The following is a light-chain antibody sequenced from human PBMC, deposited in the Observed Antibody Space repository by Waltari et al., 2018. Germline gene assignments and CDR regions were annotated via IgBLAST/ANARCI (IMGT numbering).Light chain of an antibody. J-gene: IGKJ2*03. CDR1: ENVNNY. V-gene: IGKV1-39*01. CDR2: KAS. Sequence: DIQMTQSPSSLSASVGDRVPITCRASENVNNYLNWYQQKPGKAPNLLIYKASTLQSGIPSRFSGSGSGTDYTFTSSSLQSEDVATYYCQHGYGTPYSFGQGTKVEIK. CDR3: QHGYGTPYS.